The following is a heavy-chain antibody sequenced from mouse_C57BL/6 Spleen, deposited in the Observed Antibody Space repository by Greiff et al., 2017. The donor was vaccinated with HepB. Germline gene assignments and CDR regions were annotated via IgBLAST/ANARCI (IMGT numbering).Heavy chain of an antibody. CDR3: ARTGYYGSSPYYFDY. CDR2: IDPEDGAT. D-gene: IGHD1-1*01. Sequence: EVKLMESGAELVKPGASVKLSCTASGFNIKDYYMHWVKQRTEQGLEWIGRIDPEDGATKYAPKFQGKATITADTSSNTAYLQLSSLTSEDTAVYYCARTGYYGSSPYYFDYWGQGTTLTVSS. J-gene: IGHJ2*01. CDR1: GFNIKDYY. V-gene: IGHV14-2*01.